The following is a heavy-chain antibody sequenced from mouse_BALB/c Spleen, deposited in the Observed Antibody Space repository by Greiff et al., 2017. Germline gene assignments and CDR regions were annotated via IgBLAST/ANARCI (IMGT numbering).Heavy chain of an antibody. J-gene: IGHJ3*01. CDR1: GYSITSGYY. D-gene: IGHD2-4*01. V-gene: IGHV3-6*02. CDR3: AGGDYDDGSFFAY. CDR2: ISYDGSN. Sequence: EVQLVESGPGLVKPSQSLSLTCSVTGYSITSGYYWNWIRQFPGNKLEWMGYISYDGSNNYNPSLKNRISITRDTSKNQFFLKLNSVTTEDTATYYCAGGDYDDGSFFAYWGQGTLVTVSA.